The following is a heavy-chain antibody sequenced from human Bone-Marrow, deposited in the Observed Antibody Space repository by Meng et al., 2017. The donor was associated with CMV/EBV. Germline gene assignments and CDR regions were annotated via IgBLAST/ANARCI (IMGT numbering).Heavy chain of an antibody. CDR2: IRYDGSNK. V-gene: IGHV3-30*02. D-gene: IGHD1-26*01. Sequence: GESLKISCAASGFTFSSYGMHWVRQAPGKGLEWVAFIRYDGSNKYHADSVKGRFTISRDNSKNTLYLQMNSLRAEDTAVYYCAKGGDPPGGYWGQGTLVTVSS. CDR1: GFTFSSYG. J-gene: IGHJ4*02. CDR3: AKGGDPPGGY.